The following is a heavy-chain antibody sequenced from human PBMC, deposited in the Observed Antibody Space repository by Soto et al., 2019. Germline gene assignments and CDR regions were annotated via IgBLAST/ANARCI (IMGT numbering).Heavy chain of an antibody. CDR3: ARGSMLRNYYDSSGYYLLNYGMDV. Sequence: SVKVSCKASGYTFTGYYMHWVRQAPGQGLEWMGWINPNSGGTNYAQKFQGWVTMTRDTSISTAYMELSRLRSDDTAVYYCARGSMLRNYYDSSGYYLLNYGMDVWGQGTTVTVSS. CDR2: INPNSGGT. CDR1: GYTFTGYY. J-gene: IGHJ6*02. D-gene: IGHD3-22*01. V-gene: IGHV1-2*04.